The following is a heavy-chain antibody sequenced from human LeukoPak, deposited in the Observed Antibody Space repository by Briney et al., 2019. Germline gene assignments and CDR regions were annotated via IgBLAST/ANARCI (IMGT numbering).Heavy chain of an antibody. V-gene: IGHV1-2*02. CDR2: INVNSGGT. J-gene: IGHJ4*02. CDR3: ARSPHILTGENFDF. Sequence: ASVKVSCKASGFLFTHYGFGWVRQAPGQGLEWMGWINVNSGGTNYAQKFYARVTMTRDTSISTAYMELSRLRSDDTAVFYCARSPHILTGENFDFWGQGTLVTVSS. D-gene: IGHD3-9*01. CDR1: GFLFTHYG.